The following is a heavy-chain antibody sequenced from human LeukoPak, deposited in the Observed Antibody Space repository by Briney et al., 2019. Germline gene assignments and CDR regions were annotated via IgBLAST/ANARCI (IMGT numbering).Heavy chain of an antibody. CDR1: GFTFSSFG. J-gene: IGHJ6*02. V-gene: IGHV3-21*01. Sequence: PGGSLRLSCAASGFTFSSFGMHWVRQAPGKGLEWVSSISSSSSYIYYADSVKGRFTISRENAKNSLYLQMNSLRAEDTAVYYCARDRAPNYYYGMDVWGQGTTVTVSS. CDR3: ARDRAPNYYYGMDV. CDR2: ISSSSSYI. D-gene: IGHD3-10*01.